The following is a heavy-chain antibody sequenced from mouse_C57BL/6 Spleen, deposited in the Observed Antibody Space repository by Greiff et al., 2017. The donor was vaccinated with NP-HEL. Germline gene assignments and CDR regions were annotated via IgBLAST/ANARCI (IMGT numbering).Heavy chain of an antibody. CDR2: ISYDGSN. CDR3: ARDITTVVATDWYFDV. CDR1: GYSITSGYY. V-gene: IGHV3-6*01. Sequence: EVKVEESGPGLVKPSQSLSLTCSVTGYSITSGYYWNWIRQYPGNKLEWMGYISYDGSNNYNPSLKNRISITRDTSKNQFFLKLNSVTTEDTATYYCARDITTVVATDWYFDVWGTGTTVTVSS. J-gene: IGHJ1*03. D-gene: IGHD1-1*01.